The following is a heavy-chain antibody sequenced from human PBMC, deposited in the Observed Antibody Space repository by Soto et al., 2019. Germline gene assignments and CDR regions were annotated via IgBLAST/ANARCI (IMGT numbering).Heavy chain of an antibody. CDR1: GGSISSYY. Sequence: LSLTCTVSGGSISSYYWSWIRQPPGKGLEWIGYIYYSGSTNYNPSLKSRVTISVDTSKNQFSLKLSSVTAADTAVYYCARDRRYDFSRGGFDPWGQGTLVTVSS. D-gene: IGHD3-3*01. CDR2: IYYSGST. V-gene: IGHV4-59*01. J-gene: IGHJ5*02. CDR3: ARDRRYDFSRGGFDP.